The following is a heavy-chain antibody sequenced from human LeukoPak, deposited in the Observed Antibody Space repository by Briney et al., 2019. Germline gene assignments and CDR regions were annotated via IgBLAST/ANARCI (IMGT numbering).Heavy chain of an antibody. CDR1: GGSIGRYY. CDR3: ARASVPGYDFWSGYYTGLFDY. CDR2: VYYNGIT. V-gene: IGHV4-59*12. D-gene: IGHD3-3*01. Sequence: SETLSLICTVSGGSIGRYYWSWIRQSPGKGLEWIGHVYYNGITNSNPSLKSRVAISVDTSKNQFSLKLSSVTAADTAVYYCARASVPGYDFWSGYYTGLFDYWGQGTLVTVSS. J-gene: IGHJ4*02.